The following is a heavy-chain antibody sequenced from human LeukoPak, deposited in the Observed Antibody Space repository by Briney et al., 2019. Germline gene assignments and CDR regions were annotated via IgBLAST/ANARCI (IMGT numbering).Heavy chain of an antibody. J-gene: IGHJ4*02. Sequence: GGSLRLSCAASGFTFTSYSMNWVRQAAGKGLEWVSTISGGGGSTYYADSVKGRFTISRDNSKNTLYLQVNSLRAEDTAVYYCAKGGKWDVTPFDYWGQGTLVTVSS. V-gene: IGHV3-23*01. CDR1: GFTFTSYS. D-gene: IGHD1-26*01. CDR3: AKGGKWDVTPFDY. CDR2: ISGGGGST.